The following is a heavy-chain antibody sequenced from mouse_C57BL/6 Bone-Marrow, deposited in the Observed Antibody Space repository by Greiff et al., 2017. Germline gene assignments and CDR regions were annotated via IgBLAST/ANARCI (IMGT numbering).Heavy chain of an antibody. D-gene: IGHD1-1*01. CDR1: GYTFTSYW. CDR2: INPSSGYT. V-gene: IGHV1-7*01. J-gene: IGHJ4*01. CDR3: ARSRTFGTVVATGAMDY. Sequence: VQLQQSGAELAKPGASVKLSCKASGYTFTSYWMHWVKQRPGPGLEWIGYINPSSGYTKYNQKFKDKATLTADKASSTAYMQLGSLTYEDSAVYYCARSRTFGTVVATGAMDYWGQGTSVTVSS.